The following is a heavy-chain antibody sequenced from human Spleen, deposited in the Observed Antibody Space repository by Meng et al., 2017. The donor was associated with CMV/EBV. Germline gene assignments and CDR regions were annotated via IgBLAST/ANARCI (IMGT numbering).Heavy chain of an antibody. D-gene: IGHD3-10*01. J-gene: IGHJ4*02. Sequence: QVQLVESGGGVVQPGRSLRLSCEASGFTFSSYAMHWVRQAPGKGLEWVAVISYDGSNKYYADSVKGRFTISRDNSKNTLYLQMNSLRAEDTAVYYCARVGRGSGSYRGSFDYWGQGTLINVSS. CDR2: ISYDGSNK. CDR3: ARVGRGSGSYRGSFDY. CDR1: GFTFSSYA. V-gene: IGHV3-30-3*01.